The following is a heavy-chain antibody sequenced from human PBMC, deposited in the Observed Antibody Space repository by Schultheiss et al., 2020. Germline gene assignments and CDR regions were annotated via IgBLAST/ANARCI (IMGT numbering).Heavy chain of an antibody. CDR3: ARAGYSSGWYGSPKNYNWFDP. CDR2: ISSSSSTI. V-gene: IGHV3-48*02. Sequence: GGSLRLSCAASGFTFSSYSMNWVRQAPGKGLEWVSYISSSSSTIYYADSVKGRFTISRDNAKNSLYLQMNSLRDEDTAVYYCARAGYSSGWYGSPKNYNWFDPWGQGTLVTVSS. D-gene: IGHD6-19*01. J-gene: IGHJ5*02. CDR1: GFTFSSYS.